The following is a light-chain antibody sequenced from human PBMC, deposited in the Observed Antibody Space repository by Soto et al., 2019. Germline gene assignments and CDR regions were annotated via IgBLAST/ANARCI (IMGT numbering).Light chain of an antibody. Sequence: DIQMTQSPSSLSASVGDRVTITCRASQSIVTYLNWYLQKPGKAPKLLIYAASNLQSGVPSRFSGSGSGTDFTLTISSLQPEDFATYFCQQSYSTPITFGGGTRVEIK. V-gene: IGKV1-39*01. CDR3: QQSYSTPIT. J-gene: IGKJ4*01. CDR2: AAS. CDR1: QSIVTY.